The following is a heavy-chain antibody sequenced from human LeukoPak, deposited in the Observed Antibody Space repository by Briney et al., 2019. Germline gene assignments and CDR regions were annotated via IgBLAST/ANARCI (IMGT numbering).Heavy chain of an antibody. CDR3: AEVESSYCRI. J-gene: IGHJ4*02. Sequence: PGGSLRLSCAASGFTFSSYEMNWVRQAPGKGLEWVSSIGGGGHTTYYADSVRGRFTISRDNSRNSMYLQMSSLRAEDTAIYYCAEVESSYCRIWGQGTLVTVSS. V-gene: IGHV3-23*01. D-gene: IGHD3-10*01. CDR1: GFTFSSYE. CDR2: IGGGGHTT.